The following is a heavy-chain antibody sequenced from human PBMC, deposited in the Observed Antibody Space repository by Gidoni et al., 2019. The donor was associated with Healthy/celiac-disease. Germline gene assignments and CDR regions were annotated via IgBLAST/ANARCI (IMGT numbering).Heavy chain of an antibody. CDR1: GFTFSSYA. CDR3: AKMHYYDSSGYYSPGYFDY. D-gene: IGHD3-22*01. J-gene: IGHJ4*02. Sequence: EVQLLESGGGLVQPGGSLRLSCAASGFTFSSYAMSWVRQAPGKGLEWVSAISGRCGSTYYADSVKGRFTISRDNSKNTLYLQMNSLRAEDTAVYYCAKMHYYDSSGYYSPGYFDYWGQGTLVTVSS. V-gene: IGHV3-23*01. CDR2: ISGRCGST.